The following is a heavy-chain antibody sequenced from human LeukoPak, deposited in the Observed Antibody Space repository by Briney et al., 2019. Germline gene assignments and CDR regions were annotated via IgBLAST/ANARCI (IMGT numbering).Heavy chain of an antibody. D-gene: IGHD5-24*01. J-gene: IGHJ6*03. Sequence: SETLSLTCTVSGGSISSYYWSWIRQPPGKGLEWIGYIYYSGSANYNPSLKSRVTISVDTSKNQFSLKLSSVTAADTAVYYCASNTMATYPDYYYMDVWGKGTTVTVSS. CDR2: IYYSGSA. CDR3: ASNTMATYPDYYYMDV. V-gene: IGHV4-59*12. CDR1: GGSISSYY.